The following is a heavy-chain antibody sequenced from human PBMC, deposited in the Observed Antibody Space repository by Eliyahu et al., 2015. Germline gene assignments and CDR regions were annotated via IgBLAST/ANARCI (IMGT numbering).Heavy chain of an antibody. CDR1: GFTFIHYN. CDR3: ARAPFEDFHPGHLDF. D-gene: IGHD3-10*01. V-gene: IGHV3-11*01. J-gene: IGHJ4*02. Sequence: QVQLVESGGGLVKPGGSLRLSCAASGFTFIHYNIHWIRQAPGKGLEWVSYINSRDDSIFYADSVRGRFTLTRDSARHSLYLQMTSLRSEDTALYYCARAPFEDFHPGHLDFWGQGALVTVSS. CDR2: INSRDDSI.